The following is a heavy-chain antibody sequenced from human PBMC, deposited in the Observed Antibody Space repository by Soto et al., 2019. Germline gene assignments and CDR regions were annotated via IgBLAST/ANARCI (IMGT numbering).Heavy chain of an antibody. CDR3: ARRARPMGCSGGSCYDPSFDY. CDR1: GGSISSSSYY. D-gene: IGHD2-15*01. J-gene: IGHJ4*02. V-gene: IGHV4-39*01. Sequence: QLQLQESGPGLVKPSETLSLTCTVSGGSISSSSYYWGWIRQPPGKRLEWIGSIYYSGSTYYNPSLKSRVTISVDTSKNQFSLKLSSVTAADTAVYYCARRARPMGCSGGSCYDPSFDYWGQGTLVTVSS. CDR2: IYYSGST.